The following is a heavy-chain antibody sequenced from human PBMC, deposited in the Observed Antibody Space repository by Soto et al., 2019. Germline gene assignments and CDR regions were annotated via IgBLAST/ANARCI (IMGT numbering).Heavy chain of an antibody. D-gene: IGHD4-17*01. CDR1: GFTFDDYA. CDR2: ISWNSGSI. CDR3: AKDPYGDWSAFDI. V-gene: IGHV3-9*01. J-gene: IGHJ3*02. Sequence: GGSLRLSCAASGFTFDDYAMHWVRQAPGKGLEWVSGISWNSGSIGYADSVKGRFTISRDNAKNSLYLQMNSLRAEDTALYYCAKDPYGDWSAFDIWGQGTMVTVSS.